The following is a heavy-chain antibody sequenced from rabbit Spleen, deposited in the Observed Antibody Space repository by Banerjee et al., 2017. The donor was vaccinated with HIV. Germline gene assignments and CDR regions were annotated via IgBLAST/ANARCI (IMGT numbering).Heavy chain of an antibody. CDR3: VREDAGISGTTYYFRL. CDR1: GFTLSSSYW. CDR2: IGTGSSGDT. V-gene: IGHV1S45*01. J-gene: IGHJ4*01. Sequence: QEQLVESGGDLVKPGASLTLTCTASGFTLSSSYWMCWVRQAPGKGLEWIACIGTGSSGDTYYASWAKGRFTITRSTSLNTVTLQLNSLTAADTATYFCVREDAGISGTTYYFRLWGPGTLVTVS. D-gene: IGHD4-2*01.